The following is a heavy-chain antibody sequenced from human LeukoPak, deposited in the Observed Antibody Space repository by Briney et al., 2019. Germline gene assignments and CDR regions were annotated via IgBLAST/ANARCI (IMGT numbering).Heavy chain of an antibody. CDR2: IYYSGST. Sequence: TSETLSLTCTVSGCSISSYYWSWIRQPPGKGLEWIGYIYYSGSTNYNPSLKSRVTISVDTSKNQFSLKLSSVTAADTAVYYCASGASGIAVAGVSYFQHWGQGTLVTVSS. CDR3: ASGASGIAVAGVSYFQH. CDR1: GCSISSYY. J-gene: IGHJ1*01. D-gene: IGHD6-19*01. V-gene: IGHV4-59*01.